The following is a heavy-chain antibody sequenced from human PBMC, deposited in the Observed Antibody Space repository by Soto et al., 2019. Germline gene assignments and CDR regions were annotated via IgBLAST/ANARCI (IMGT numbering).Heavy chain of an antibody. Sequence: EVQLVESGGGLVQPGGSLRLSCAASGFTFSTYWMTWVRQAPGKGLEWVANINRDGSVRNYVVSVKGRFTFSRDNAKISLFPQKNSLRAEDAAVYYCARDLSPMYSTYWVDAFVFWGQGTMVTVSS. CDR1: GFTFSTYW. V-gene: IGHV3-7*05. D-gene: IGHD2-21*01. CDR2: INRDGSVR. J-gene: IGHJ3*01. CDR3: ARDLSPMYSTYWVDAFVF.